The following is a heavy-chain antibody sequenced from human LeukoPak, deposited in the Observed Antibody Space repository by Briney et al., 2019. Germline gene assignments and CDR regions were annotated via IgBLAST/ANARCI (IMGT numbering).Heavy chain of an antibody. J-gene: IGHJ4*02. Sequence: GGSLRLSCAASGFTFDDYGMSWVRQAPGRELEWVSGINWNGGSTYYADSVKGRFTISRNNSKNTLYLQMNSLRAEDTAVYYCASTPYSSGWYWFYFDYWGQGTLVTVSS. CDR1: GFTFDDYG. V-gene: IGHV3-20*04. D-gene: IGHD6-19*01. CDR3: ASTPYSSGWYWFYFDY. CDR2: INWNGGST.